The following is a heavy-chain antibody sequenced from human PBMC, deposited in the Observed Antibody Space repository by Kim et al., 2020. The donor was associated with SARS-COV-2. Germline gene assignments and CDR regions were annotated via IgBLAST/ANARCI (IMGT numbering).Heavy chain of an antibody. J-gene: IGHJ1*01. CDR2: IYYIGST. V-gene: IGHV4-59*01. CDR3: ARGGSEWELTEGLLLFAEYFQH. CDR1: GGSISSYS. D-gene: IGHD1-26*01. Sequence: SETLSLTCTVSGGSISSYSWSWIRQPPGKGLEWIGYIYYIGSTNYNPSLKSRVTISVDTSKNQSSLKLSSVTAADTAVYYCARGGSEWELTEGLLLFAEYFQHWGQGTLVTVSS.